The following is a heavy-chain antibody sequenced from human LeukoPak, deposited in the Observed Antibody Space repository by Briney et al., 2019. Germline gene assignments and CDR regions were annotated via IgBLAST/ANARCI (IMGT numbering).Heavy chain of an antibody. Sequence: GGSLRLSCAASGFTFSSYWMSWVRQAPGKGLEWVANIKQDGSEKYYVDSVKGRFTISRDNAKNSLYLQMNSLRAEDTAVYYCAKDLGWFGELLSDYWGQGTLVTVSS. CDR1: GFTFSSYW. CDR2: IKQDGSEK. CDR3: AKDLGWFGELLSDY. J-gene: IGHJ4*02. D-gene: IGHD3-10*01. V-gene: IGHV3-7*01.